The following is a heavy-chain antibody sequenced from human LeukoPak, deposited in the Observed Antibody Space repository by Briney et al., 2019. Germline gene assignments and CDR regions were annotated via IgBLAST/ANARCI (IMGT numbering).Heavy chain of an antibody. J-gene: IGHJ4*02. CDR1: GFTFSSYA. D-gene: IGHD6-13*01. V-gene: IGHV3-23*01. CDR3: ARDLMGIAYRGAFCY. CDR2: ISGSGGST. Sequence: GGSLRLSCAASGFTFSSYAMSWVRQAPGKGLEWVSAISGSGGSTYYADSVKGRFTISRDNSKNTLYLQMNSLRAEDTAVYYCARDLMGIAYRGAFCYWGQGTLVTVSS.